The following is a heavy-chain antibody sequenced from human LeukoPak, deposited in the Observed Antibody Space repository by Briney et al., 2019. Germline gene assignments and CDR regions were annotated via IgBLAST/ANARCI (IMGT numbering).Heavy chain of an antibody. CDR1: GFTFSSYA. CDR2: ISGSGGST. J-gene: IGHJ6*03. Sequence: GGSLRLSCAASGFTFSSYAMSWVRQAPGKGLEWVSAISGSGGSTYYADSVKGRFTISRDNSKNTLYLQMNSLRAEDTAVYYCAKDLPYGTIFGVVIMGLDMDVWGKGTTVTVSS. CDR3: AKDLPYGTIFGVVIMGLDMDV. V-gene: IGHV3-23*01. D-gene: IGHD3-3*01.